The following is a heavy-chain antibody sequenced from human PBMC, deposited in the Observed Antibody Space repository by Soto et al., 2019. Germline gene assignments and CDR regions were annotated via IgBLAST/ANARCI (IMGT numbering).Heavy chain of an antibody. CDR2: ISSAGTNK. V-gene: IGHV3-30-3*01. Sequence: QVQLVGSGGGVVQPGTSLRLSCAASGFTFSIYAMHWVRQAPEKGLEWVAVISSAGTNKNHADSVRGRFSISRDNSNNMLYLQVDYMRVDDTDVYYCVRSNSEAGWGQFDYWGQGILVTVSS. D-gene: IGHD3-16*01. CDR3: VRSNSEAGWGQFDY. J-gene: IGHJ4*02. CDR1: GFTFSIYA.